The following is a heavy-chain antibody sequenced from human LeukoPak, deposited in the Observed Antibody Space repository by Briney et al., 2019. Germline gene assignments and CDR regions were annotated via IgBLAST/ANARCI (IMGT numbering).Heavy chain of an antibody. CDR1: GFTFSSYA. V-gene: IGHV3-23*01. Sequence: GGSLRLSCAASGFTFSSYAMSWVRQAPGKGLEWVSAISGSGGSTYYADSVKGRFTISRDNSKNTLYLQMNSLRAKDTAVYYCAKEGALGYCSSTSCEDAFDIWGQGTMVTVSS. CDR2: ISGSGGST. D-gene: IGHD2-2*01. J-gene: IGHJ3*02. CDR3: AKEGALGYCSSTSCEDAFDI.